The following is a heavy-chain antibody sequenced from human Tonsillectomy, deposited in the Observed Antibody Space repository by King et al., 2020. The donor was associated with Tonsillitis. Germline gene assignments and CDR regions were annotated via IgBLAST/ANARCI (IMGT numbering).Heavy chain of an antibody. Sequence: VQLVESGAEVKKPGASVKVSCKASGYTFTSYDINWVRQATGQGLEWMGWMNPNSGNTGYAQKFQGRVTMTRNTSISTAYMELSSLRSEDTAVYYCARGRAPPKLRDIVVVPAARKYNWFDPWGQGTLVTVSS. D-gene: IGHD2-2*01. CDR1: GYTFTSYD. CDR3: ARGRAPPKLRDIVVVPAARKYNWFDP. J-gene: IGHJ5*02. CDR2: MNPNSGNT. V-gene: IGHV1-8*01.